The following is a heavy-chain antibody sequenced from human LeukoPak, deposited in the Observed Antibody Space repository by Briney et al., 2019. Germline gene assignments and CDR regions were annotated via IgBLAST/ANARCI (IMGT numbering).Heavy chain of an antibody. CDR1: GYTFTGYY. CDR2: INPNSGGT. D-gene: IGHD3-10*01. V-gene: IGHV1-2*02. CDR3: ARALGGFGELLSYYYYGMDV. J-gene: IGHJ6*02. Sequence: ASVKVSCKASGYTFTGYYMHWVRQAPGQGLEWMGWINPNSGGTNYAQKFQGRVTMTRDTSISTAYMELNRLRSDDTAVYYCARALGGFGELLSYYYYGMDVWGQGTTVTVSS.